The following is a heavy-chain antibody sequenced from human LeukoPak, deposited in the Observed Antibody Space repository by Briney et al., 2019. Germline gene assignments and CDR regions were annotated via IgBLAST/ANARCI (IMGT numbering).Heavy chain of an antibody. CDR3: ARKPIRDILEDY. CDR2: ISGSGGST. V-gene: IGHV3-23*01. D-gene: IGHD2-15*01. Sequence: PGGSLRLSCAASGFTFSSYAMSWVRQAPGKGLEWVSAISGSGGSTYYADSVKGRFTISRDNSKSTLYLQMNGLRAEDTAVYYCARKPIRDILEDYWGQGTLVTVSS. J-gene: IGHJ4*02. CDR1: GFTFSSYA.